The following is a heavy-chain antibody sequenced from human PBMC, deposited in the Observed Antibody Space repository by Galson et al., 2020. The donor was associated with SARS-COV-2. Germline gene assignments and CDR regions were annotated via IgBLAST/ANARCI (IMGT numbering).Heavy chain of an antibody. J-gene: IGHJ6*02. CDR3: ARHKLYSSAWYHGMDV. V-gene: IGHV5-51*01. Sequence: IGWVRQLPGKGLEWVGIIYPGDSYTTYSPSFQGQVTISADKSISTAYLQWSRLKASDTGMYYCARHKLYSSAWYHGMDVWGQGTTVTVSS. D-gene: IGHD6-19*01. CDR2: IYPGDSYT.